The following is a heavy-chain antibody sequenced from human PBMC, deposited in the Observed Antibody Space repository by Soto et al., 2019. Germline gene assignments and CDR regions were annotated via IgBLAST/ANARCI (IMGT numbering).Heavy chain of an antibody. CDR2: MYPGDSDT. CDR3: ARLPRDCNKTSCYFADN. CDR1: GYDFNTNW. J-gene: IGHJ4*02. V-gene: IGHV5-51*01. D-gene: IGHD3-22*01. Sequence: GESLKISCRGSGYDFNTNWFGWVRQLPGRGLEWVGIMYPGDSDTRYNPSLQGHVTLSVDVTVSTAFLQWRSLETSDTGMYFCARLPRDCNKTSCYFADNWGQGTQVTVSS.